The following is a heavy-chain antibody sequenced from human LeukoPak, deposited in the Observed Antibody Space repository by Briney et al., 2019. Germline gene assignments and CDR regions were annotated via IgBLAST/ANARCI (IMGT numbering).Heavy chain of an antibody. CDR3: ARESSGSQRGIDY. CDR2: IWYDGSNK. V-gene: IGHV3-33*01. D-gene: IGHD5-12*01. Sequence: GGSLRLSCAASGFTFSSYGMHWVRQAPGKGLEWVAVIWYDGSNKYYADSAKGRFTISRDNSKNTLYLQMNSLRAEDTAVYYCARESSGSQRGIDYWGQGTLVTVSS. J-gene: IGHJ4*02. CDR1: GFTFSSYG.